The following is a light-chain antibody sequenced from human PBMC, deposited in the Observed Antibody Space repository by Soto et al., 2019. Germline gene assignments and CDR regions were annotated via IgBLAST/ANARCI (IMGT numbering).Light chain of an antibody. CDR1: QSISSW. CDR3: QSSGT. J-gene: IGKJ4*01. V-gene: IGKV1-5*03. CDR2: KAS. Sequence: DIQMTQSPSTLSASVGDRVTITCRASQSISSWLAWYQQKPGKAPKLLIYKASSLESGVPSRFSGSGSGTEFTLTISSLQPDDFATYYCQSSGTFGGGTKVEIK.